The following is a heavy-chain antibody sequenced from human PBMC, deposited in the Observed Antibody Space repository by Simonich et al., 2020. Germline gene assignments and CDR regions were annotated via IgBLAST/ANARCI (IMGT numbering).Heavy chain of an antibody. V-gene: IGHV1-2*02. Sequence: QVQLVQSGPEVKKPGASVKVSCKASGYTFTGYYMHWVRKAPGQGLELMGWINPNRGGTNYSQKFQGRVTMTRDTSISTAYMELSRLRSDDTAVYYCARSHIAAAGTGYFQHWGQGTLVTVSS. CDR1: GYTFTGYY. D-gene: IGHD6-13*01. J-gene: IGHJ1*01. CDR3: ARSHIAAAGTGYFQH. CDR2: INPNRGGT.